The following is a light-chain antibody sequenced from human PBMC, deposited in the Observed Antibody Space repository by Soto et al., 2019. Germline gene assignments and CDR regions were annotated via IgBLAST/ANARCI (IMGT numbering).Light chain of an antibody. CDR1: QSVSSSY. J-gene: IGKJ1*01. Sequence: EIVLTQPPGTLSLSTGERATLSCRASQSVSSSYLAWYQQRPGQAPRLLIYGASSRATGIPDRFSGSGSGTDFTLTISRLEPEDFAVYYCQQYGSSRTFGQGTKVDI. CDR3: QQYGSSRT. V-gene: IGKV3-20*01. CDR2: GAS.